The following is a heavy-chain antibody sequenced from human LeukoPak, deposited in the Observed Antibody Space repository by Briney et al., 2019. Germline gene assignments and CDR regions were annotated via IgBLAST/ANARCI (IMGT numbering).Heavy chain of an antibody. J-gene: IGHJ5*02. CDR2: INHSGST. CDR1: GGSFSGYY. CDR3: AREEIPHWFNP. V-gene: IGHV4-34*01. D-gene: IGHD2-2*02. Sequence: SETLSLTCAVYGGSFSGYYWSWIRQPPGKGLEWIGEINHSGSTNYNPSLKSRVTMSVDTSKNQFSLKLSSVTAADTAMYYCAREEIPHWFNPWGQGTLVTVS.